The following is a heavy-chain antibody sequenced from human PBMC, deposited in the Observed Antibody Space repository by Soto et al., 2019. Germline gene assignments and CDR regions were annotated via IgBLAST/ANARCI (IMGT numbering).Heavy chain of an antibody. CDR3: AKDGSAPYYYVPDY. CDR1: GFTFSIYA. CDR2: ISGSGGST. V-gene: IGHV3-23*01. D-gene: IGHD3-10*02. J-gene: IGHJ4*02. Sequence: GGSLRLSCAASGFTFSIYAMRWVRHAPGKGLEWVSAISGSGGSTYYADSVKGRFTISRDNSKNTLYLQMNSLRAEDTAVYYCAKDGSAPYYYVPDYWGQGTLVTVSS.